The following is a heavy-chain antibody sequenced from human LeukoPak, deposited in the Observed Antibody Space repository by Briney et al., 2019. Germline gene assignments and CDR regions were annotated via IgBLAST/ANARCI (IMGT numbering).Heavy chain of an antibody. J-gene: IGHJ6*02. D-gene: IGHD2-15*01. CDR2: IIPILGIA. V-gene: IGHV1-69*04. CDR1: VGTFISYA. CDR3: ARALGYCSGGSCYWYYYYGMDV. Sequence: SVKVSCKASVGTFISYAISWVRQAPGQGLEWMGRIIPILGIANYAQNFHGRVTITAYKSTSTAYMELSSLRSEDTAVYYCARALGYCSGGSCYWYYYYGMDVWGQGTTVTVSS.